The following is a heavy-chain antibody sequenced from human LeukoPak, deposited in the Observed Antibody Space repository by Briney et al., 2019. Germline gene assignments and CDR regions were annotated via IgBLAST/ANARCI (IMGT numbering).Heavy chain of an antibody. V-gene: IGHV3-21*01. CDR2: ISSSSSYI. CDR1: GFTFSSYG. D-gene: IGHD6-13*01. Sequence: GGSLRLSCAASGFTFSSYGMHWVRQAPGKGLEWVSSISSSSSYIYYADSVKGRFTISRDNSKNTLYLQMNSLRAEDTAVYYCARDREQQLDDYYYYGMDVWGQGTTVTVSS. J-gene: IGHJ6*02. CDR3: ARDREQQLDDYYYYGMDV.